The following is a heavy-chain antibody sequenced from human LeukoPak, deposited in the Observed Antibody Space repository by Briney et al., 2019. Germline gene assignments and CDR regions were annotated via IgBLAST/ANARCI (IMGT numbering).Heavy chain of an antibody. D-gene: IGHD4-17*01. CDR2: IGSSSSYI. CDR1: GFTFSTYN. CDR3: ARLPTVTTYGY. V-gene: IGHV3-21*01. J-gene: IGHJ4*02. Sequence: PGGSLRLSCAASGFTFSTYNMNWVRQAPGKGLEWVSSIGSSSSYIYYADSVKGRFTISRDNAKNSLYLQMNSLRAEDTAVYYCARLPTVTTYGYWGQGTLVTVSS.